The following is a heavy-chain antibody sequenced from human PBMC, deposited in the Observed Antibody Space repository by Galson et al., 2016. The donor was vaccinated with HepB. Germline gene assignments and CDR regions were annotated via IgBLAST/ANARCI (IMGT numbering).Heavy chain of an antibody. CDR2: MYYDGTT. D-gene: IGHD2-15*01. CDR3: ARTGVVVGSTRGGWFDP. J-gene: IGHJ5*02. V-gene: IGHV4-59*01. Sequence: ETLSLTCTVSGVPITSYYWSWIRQPPGKGLEWIGYMYYDGTTNYNPSLKSRVSISGDTARNQFSLKLNSVTAADTAVYYCARTGVVVGSTRGGWFDPWGQGTLVTVSS. CDR1: GVPITSYY.